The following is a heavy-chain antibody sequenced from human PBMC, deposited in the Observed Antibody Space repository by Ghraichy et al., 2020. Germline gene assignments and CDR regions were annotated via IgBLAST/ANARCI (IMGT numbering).Heavy chain of an antibody. V-gene: IGHV3-11*01. Sequence: GESLNISCAASGFTFSDYYMSWIRQAPGKGLEWVSYISSSGSTIYYADSVKGRFTISRDNAKNSLYLQMNSLRAEDTAVYYCARDGSGSYFDYWGQGTLVTVSS. J-gene: IGHJ4*02. D-gene: IGHD3-10*01. CDR3: ARDGSGSYFDY. CDR2: ISSSGSTI. CDR1: GFTFSDYY.